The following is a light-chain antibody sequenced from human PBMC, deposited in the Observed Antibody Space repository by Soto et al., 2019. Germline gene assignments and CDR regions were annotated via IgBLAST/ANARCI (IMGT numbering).Light chain of an antibody. CDR1: QSISTY. V-gene: IGKV1-39*01. CDR3: QQSYNTPLT. CDR2: DAS. J-gene: IGKJ1*01. Sequence: IQMTQSPSSLAASVGDRVTITCRASQSISTYVNWYRQKSGAAPELLIYDASTLQSGVPPRFRGGGSGTDFTLTISSLQLEDFATYYCQQSYNTPLTFGQGTKVEIK.